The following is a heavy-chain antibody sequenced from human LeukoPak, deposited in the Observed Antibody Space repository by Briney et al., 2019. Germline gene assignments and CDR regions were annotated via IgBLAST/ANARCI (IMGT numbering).Heavy chain of an antibody. V-gene: IGHV3-74*01. J-gene: IGHJ5*02. CDR2: IKNDGSST. Sequence: GGSLRLSCVASEFTFNTYWMHWVRHAPGKGPVWVSRIKNDGSSTSYADSVKGRFTISRDNAKNTLYLQMNSLRVEDTAVYFCARDYGQLGNWFGPWGQGTLVTVSS. CDR3: ARDYGQLGNWFGP. CDR1: EFTFNTYW. D-gene: IGHD6-6*01.